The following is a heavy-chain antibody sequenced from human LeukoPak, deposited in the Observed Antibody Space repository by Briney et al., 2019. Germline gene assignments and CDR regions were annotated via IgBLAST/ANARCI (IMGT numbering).Heavy chain of an antibody. CDR2: IKKDGGET. CDR3: ATQYSYGYPFDY. J-gene: IGHJ4*02. V-gene: IGHV3-7*01. D-gene: IGHD5-18*01. Sequence: PGGPLRLSCVASRFTFSNYWMTWVRQAPGKGLERVANIKKDGGETYYMESVKGRFTISRDNARNSLYLQMNSLTVEDTAVYYCATQYSYGYPFDYWGQGTLVTVSS. CDR1: RFTFSNYW.